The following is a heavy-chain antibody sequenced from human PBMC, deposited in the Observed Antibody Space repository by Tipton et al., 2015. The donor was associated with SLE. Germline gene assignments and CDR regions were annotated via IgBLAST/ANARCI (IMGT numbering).Heavy chain of an antibody. CDR2: IYYSGRT. Sequence: SLTCTVSGGSISSYYWSWIRQPPGKGLEWIGYIYYSGRTNYNPSLKGRVTISVDTSKNQFSLKLSSVTAADTAVYYRARDRQSYYDSSGSWGYWGQGTLVTVSS. V-gene: IGHV4-59*12. D-gene: IGHD3-22*01. CDR3: ARDRQSYYDSSGSWGY. J-gene: IGHJ4*02. CDR1: GGSISSYY.